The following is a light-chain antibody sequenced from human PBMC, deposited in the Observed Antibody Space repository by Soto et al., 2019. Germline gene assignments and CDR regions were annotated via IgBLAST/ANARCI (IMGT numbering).Light chain of an antibody. Sequence: EVVLTQSPATLSLSLGEVATLSCRASQSVSSNFLAWYQQKPGQAPRLLIYGASNRATGIPDRFSGSGSGTDFTLTISRLEPEDFAVYYCQQYGSSPRTFGQGTKVDIK. V-gene: IGKV3-20*01. CDR2: GAS. CDR1: QSVSSNF. J-gene: IGKJ1*01. CDR3: QQYGSSPRT.